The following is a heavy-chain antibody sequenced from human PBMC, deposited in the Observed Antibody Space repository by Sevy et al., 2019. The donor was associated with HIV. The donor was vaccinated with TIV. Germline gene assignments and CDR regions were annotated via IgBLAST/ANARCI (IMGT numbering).Heavy chain of an antibody. CDR3: VRDRDYYGSGSYDY. V-gene: IGHV3-21*06. Sequence: GESLKISCAASEFTFRDYTMNWVRQVPGKGLEWVSSISSGSSYISYADSVKGRFTISRDNAENLLFLQMNSLRAEDTAVYYCVRDRDYYGSGSYDYWGQGTLVTVS. CDR1: EFTFRDYT. D-gene: IGHD3-10*01. J-gene: IGHJ4*02. CDR2: ISSGSSYI.